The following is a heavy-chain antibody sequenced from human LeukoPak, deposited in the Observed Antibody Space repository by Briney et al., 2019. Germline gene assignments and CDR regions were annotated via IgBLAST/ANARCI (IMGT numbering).Heavy chain of an antibody. CDR1: GGSISSSNW. CDR2: IYHSGST. D-gene: IGHD6-19*01. Sequence: SETLSLSCAVSGGSISSSNWWSWVRQPPGKGLEWIGEIYHSGSTNYNPSLKSRVTISVDKSKNQFSLKLSSVTAADTAVYYCARGNIEVAGLFDYSRQGSKVTVSS. J-gene: IGHJ4*02. CDR3: ARGNIEVAGLFDY. V-gene: IGHV4-4*02.